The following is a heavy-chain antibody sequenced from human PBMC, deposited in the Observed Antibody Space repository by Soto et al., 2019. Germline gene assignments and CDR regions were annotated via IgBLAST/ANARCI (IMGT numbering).Heavy chain of an antibody. Sequence: QLQLQESGPGLVKPSETLSLTCTVSGGSISSSSYYWGWIRQPPGKGLEWIGSIYYSGSTYYNPSLKRRVTIYVDTSKNQSSLKLSSVTAADTAVYYCAGYITIFGVVSRDYWGQGTLVTVSS. V-gene: IGHV4-39*01. CDR1: GGSISSSSYY. D-gene: IGHD3-3*01. CDR3: AGYITIFGVVSRDY. CDR2: IYYSGST. J-gene: IGHJ4*02.